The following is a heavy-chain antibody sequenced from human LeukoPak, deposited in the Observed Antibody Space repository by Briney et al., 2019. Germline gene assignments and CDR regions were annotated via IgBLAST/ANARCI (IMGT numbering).Heavy chain of an antibody. D-gene: IGHD2-2*01. J-gene: IGHJ4*02. CDR1: GYTFTGYY. CDR3: AREELPIVVVPAEPAPSDY. CDR2: INPNSGGT. V-gene: IGHV1-2*02. Sequence: ASVKVSCKASGYTFTGYYMHWVRQAPGQGLEWMGWINPNSGGTNYAQKFQGRVTMTRDTFISTAYMELSRLRSDDTAVYYCAREELPIVVVPAEPAPSDYWGQGTLVTVSS.